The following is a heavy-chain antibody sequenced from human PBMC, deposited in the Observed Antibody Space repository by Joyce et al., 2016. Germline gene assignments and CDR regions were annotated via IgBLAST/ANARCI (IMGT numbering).Heavy chain of an antibody. J-gene: IGHJ3*02. Sequence: QVQLVQSGSEVKKPGASVEVSCKASGYIFTTYGISWVRQAPGQGFEGMGWISAHHGNTKYAQKFQGRVTRTIDTSTSTAYMELESLRSDDTAVYYCARDIHYYNSSGYYWGAFDIWGQGTMVSVSS. CDR1: GYIFTTYG. V-gene: IGHV1-18*01. D-gene: IGHD3-22*01. CDR2: ISAHHGNT. CDR3: ARDIHYYNSSGYYWGAFDI.